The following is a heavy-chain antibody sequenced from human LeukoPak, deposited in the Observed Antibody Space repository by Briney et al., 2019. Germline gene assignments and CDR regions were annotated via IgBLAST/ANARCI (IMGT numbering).Heavy chain of an antibody. Sequence: PLETLSLTCTVSGGSISSYYWSWIRQPPGKGLEYIGYIYYSGSTNYNPSLKSRVTISVDTSKNQFSLKLSSVTAADTAVYYCARSEVGASTTFDYWGQGILVTVSS. CDR2: IYYSGST. D-gene: IGHD1-26*01. V-gene: IGHV4-59*01. CDR3: ARSEVGASTTFDY. J-gene: IGHJ4*02. CDR1: GGSISSYY.